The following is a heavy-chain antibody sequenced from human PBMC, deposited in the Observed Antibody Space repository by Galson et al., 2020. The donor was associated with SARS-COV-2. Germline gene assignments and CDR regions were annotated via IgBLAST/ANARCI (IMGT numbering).Heavy chain of an antibody. V-gene: IGHV1-2*02. J-gene: IGHJ4*02. CDR3: ARDSRGEGDNLLRHFNF. Sequence: ASVKVSCKASGYTFTDYYIHWVRHAPGQGLEWMGCINPTGGRRTYAQRFQGRVTMTRDSSIRTAYMELDGLRFDDTTVYYCARDSRGEGDNLLRHFNFWGQGTRLTVSS. CDR1: GYTFTDYY. D-gene: IGHD3-10*01. CDR2: INPTGGRR.